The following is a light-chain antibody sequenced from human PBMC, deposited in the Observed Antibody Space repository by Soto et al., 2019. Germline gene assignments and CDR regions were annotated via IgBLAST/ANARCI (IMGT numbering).Light chain of an antibody. Sequence: QSVLTQPASVSGSPGQSISISCTGTSSDDGGYNYVSWYQQHPGKAPKLMIYDVSNRPSGVSNRFSGSKSGNTASLTISGLHAEDEADYYCSSSTSSSTLVVFGGGTKLTVL. CDR2: DVS. V-gene: IGLV2-14*01. J-gene: IGLJ2*01. CDR3: SSSTSSSTLVV. CDR1: SSDDGGYNY.